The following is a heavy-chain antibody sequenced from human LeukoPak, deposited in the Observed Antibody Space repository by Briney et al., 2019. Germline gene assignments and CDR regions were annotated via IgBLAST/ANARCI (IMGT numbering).Heavy chain of an antibody. Sequence: PSETLSLTCAVYGGSFSGYYWSWIRQPPGKGLEWIGEINHSGSTNYNPSLKSRVTISVDTSKNQFSLKLSSVTAADTAVYYCARARVGSYFDYWGQGTLVTVSS. J-gene: IGHJ4*02. CDR1: GGSFSGYY. D-gene: IGHD2-15*01. CDR2: INHSGST. V-gene: IGHV4-34*01. CDR3: ARARVGSYFDY.